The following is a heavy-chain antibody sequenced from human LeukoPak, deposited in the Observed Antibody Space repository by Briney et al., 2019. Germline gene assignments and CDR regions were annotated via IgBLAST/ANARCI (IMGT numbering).Heavy chain of an antibody. CDR3: ARDTESIFDY. V-gene: IGHV1-69*13. D-gene: IGHD1-14*01. CDR2: IIPIFGTA. Sequence: ASVKVSCKASGGTFSSYAISWVRQAPGQGLEWMGGIIPIFGTANYAQKFQGRVTITADESTSTAYMELSCLRSEDTAVYYCARDTESIFDYWGQGTLVTVSS. J-gene: IGHJ4*02. CDR1: GGTFSSYA.